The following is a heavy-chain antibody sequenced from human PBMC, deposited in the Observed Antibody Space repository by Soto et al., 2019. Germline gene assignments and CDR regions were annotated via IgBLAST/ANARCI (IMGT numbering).Heavy chain of an antibody. D-gene: IGHD1-1*01. CDR3: RNWNHGIDS. CDR1: GGSISSSSYY. J-gene: IGHJ4*02. Sequence: QLQLQESCSGLVKPSETLSLTCTVSGGSISSSSYYWGWIRQPPGKGLEWIGSIYYSGSTYYNPSLKSRVTISVDTSKNQFSLKLSSVTAADTAVYHCRNWNHGIDSWGQGTLVTVSS. V-gene: IGHV4-39*01. CDR2: IYYSGST.